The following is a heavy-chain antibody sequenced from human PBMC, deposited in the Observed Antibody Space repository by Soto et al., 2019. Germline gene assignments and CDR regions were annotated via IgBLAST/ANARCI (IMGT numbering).Heavy chain of an antibody. V-gene: IGHV1-69*13. CDR3: ARASQNDGGKARGFDY. J-gene: IGHJ4*02. CDR2: IIPIFGTA. CDR1: GCTFSSYA. Sequence: ASVKVSCKASGCTFSSYASSWVRQAPGQGLEWMGGIIPIFGTANYAQKFQGRVTITADESTSTAYMELSSLRSEDTAVYYCARASQNDGGKARGFDYWGQGTLVTVSS. D-gene: IGHD1-1*01.